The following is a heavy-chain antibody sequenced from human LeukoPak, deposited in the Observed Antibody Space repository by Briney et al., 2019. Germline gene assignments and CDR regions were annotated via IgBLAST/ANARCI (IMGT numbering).Heavy chain of an antibody. V-gene: IGHV3-9*01. Sequence: GGSLRLSCAASGFTFDDYATHWVRQAPGKGLEXXSGISWNSGSIGYADSVKGRFTISRDNAKNSLYLQMNSLRAEDTALYYCAKGGGAYYYYGMDVWGQGTTVTVSS. CDR3: AKGGGAYYYYGMDV. CDR2: ISWNSGSI. J-gene: IGHJ6*02. D-gene: IGHD4-17*01. CDR1: GFTFDDYA.